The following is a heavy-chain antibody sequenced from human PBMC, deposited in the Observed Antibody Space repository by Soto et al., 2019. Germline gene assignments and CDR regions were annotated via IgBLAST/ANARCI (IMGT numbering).Heavy chain of an antibody. CDR2: IIPIFGTA. CDR1: GGTFSSYA. J-gene: IGHJ4*02. D-gene: IGHD2-15*01. V-gene: IGHV1-69*13. Sequence: SVKVSCKASGGTFSSYAISWVRQAPGQGLEWMGGIIPIFGTANYAQKFQGRVTITADESTNTAYMELSSLRSEDTAVYYCARDDRRSSATAYWGQGTLVTVSS. CDR3: ARDDRRSSATAY.